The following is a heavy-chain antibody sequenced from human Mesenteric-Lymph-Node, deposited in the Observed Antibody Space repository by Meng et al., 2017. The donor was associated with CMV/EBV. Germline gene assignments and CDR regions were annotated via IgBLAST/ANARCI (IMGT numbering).Heavy chain of an antibody. CDR1: GFTFSSYW. CDR2: IKQDGSEK. J-gene: IGHJ4*02. D-gene: IGHD1-14*01. V-gene: IGHV3-7*01. Sequence: GESLKISCAASGFTFSSYWMSWVRQAPGKGLEWVANIKQDGSEKYYVDSVKGRFTISRDNSKNTLYLQMNSLRDEDTAMYYCARDKGPGREYYFDYWGQGTLVTVSS. CDR3: ARDKGPGREYYFDY.